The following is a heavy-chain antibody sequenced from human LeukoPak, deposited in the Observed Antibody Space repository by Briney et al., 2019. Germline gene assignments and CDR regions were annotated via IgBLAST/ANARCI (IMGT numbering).Heavy chain of an antibody. Sequence: GASLKISCKGSGSCFTSHWIGWVRPLSGKGLEWMGIIYPGDSDTRYSPSFQGQVTISADKSISTAYLQWSSLKASDTAMYYCARPGYSSSWTGAFDIWGQGTMVTVSS. D-gene: IGHD6-13*01. CDR3: ARPGYSSSWTGAFDI. CDR2: IYPGDSDT. V-gene: IGHV5-51*01. J-gene: IGHJ3*02. CDR1: GSCFTSHW.